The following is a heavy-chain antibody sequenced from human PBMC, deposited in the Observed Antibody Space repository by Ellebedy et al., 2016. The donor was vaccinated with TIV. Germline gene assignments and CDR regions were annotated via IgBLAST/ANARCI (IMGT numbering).Heavy chain of an antibody. CDR1: GFSLSTSRLS. J-gene: IGHJ4*02. D-gene: IGHD6-19*01. Sequence: SGPTLVKPTQTLTLTCPFSGFSLSTSRLSVSWIRQPPGKALEWLARIDWDDDKFYSTSLRTRVTISKDSSENQVVLTMTNMDPEDTATYYCARISSGWGFDYWGQGALVTVSS. CDR2: IDWDDDK. V-gene: IGHV2-70*17. CDR3: ARISSGWGFDY.